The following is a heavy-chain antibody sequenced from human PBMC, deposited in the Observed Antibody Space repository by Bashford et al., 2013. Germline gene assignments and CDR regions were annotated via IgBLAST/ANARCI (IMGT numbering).Heavy chain of an antibody. J-gene: IGHJ4*02. CDR1: DVSISSSYW. CDR2: ISHSEAT. D-gene: IGHD3-9*01. V-gene: IGHV4-4*02. CDR3: ASCGLRSFDWS. Sequence: SETLSLTCAVSDVSISSSYWWNWVRQPPGKGLEWIGEISHSEATNYNPSLNGRLTLSLDKSKKQISLHLTSVTAADTAVYFXASCGLRSFDWSWGQGTLVTVSS.